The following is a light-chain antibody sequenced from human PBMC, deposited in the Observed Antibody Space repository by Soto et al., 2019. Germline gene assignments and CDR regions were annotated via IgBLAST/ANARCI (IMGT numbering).Light chain of an antibody. CDR2: DAS. J-gene: IGKJ1*01. CDR3: QQYETFSRT. Sequence: DIQMTQSPSTLSASVGDRVTITCRASQTISSWLAWYQQKPGKAPKLLIYDASSLESGVPSRFSGSRSGTEFTLTIASLQPDDFATYYCQQYETFSRTFGPGTKVDI. CDR1: QTISSW. V-gene: IGKV1-5*01.